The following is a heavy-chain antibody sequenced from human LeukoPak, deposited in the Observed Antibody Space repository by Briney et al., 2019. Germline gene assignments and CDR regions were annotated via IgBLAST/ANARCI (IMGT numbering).Heavy chain of an antibody. Sequence: SQTLSLTCAISGDSVSSNSAAWNWIRQSPSRGLEWLGRTYYRSKWYNAYAVSVKSRITINPATSTNQFSLQLSSVTPEDTAVYYCARTKGPDIVATSLWIRRIREGDYYFDYWGQGTLVTVSS. J-gene: IGHJ4*02. V-gene: IGHV6-1*01. CDR3: ARTKGPDIVATSLWIRRIREGDYYFDY. CDR2: TYYRSKWYN. CDR1: GDSVSSNSAA. D-gene: IGHD5-12*01.